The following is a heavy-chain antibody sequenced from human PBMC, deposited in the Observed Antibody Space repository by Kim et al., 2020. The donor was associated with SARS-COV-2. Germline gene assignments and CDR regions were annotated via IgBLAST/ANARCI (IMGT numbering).Heavy chain of an antibody. CDR2: ISDSGST. V-gene: IGHV4-59*01. D-gene: IGHD2-8*02. CDR1: GGSISSYY. CDR3: ARGGVLRFDP. J-gene: IGHJ5*02. Sequence: SETLSLTCTVSGGSISSYYWSWIRQPPGKGLEWIGYISDSGSTNYNPSLKSRVTISVDTSKNQFSLNLNSVIAADTAVYYCARGGVLRFDPWGQGTLVTVSS.